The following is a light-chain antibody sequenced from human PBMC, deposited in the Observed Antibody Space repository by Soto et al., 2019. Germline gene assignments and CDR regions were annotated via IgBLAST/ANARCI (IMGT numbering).Light chain of an antibody. V-gene: IGKV1-39*01. CDR3: QHSYSTPQT. Sequence: DIQITQSPSSLAPCLGHTVIITRRQSQTRSVYLSWYQQIAGKATKLMIYAASSVQSGVPKRFSGSGSGTDFTLTISSLQPEDFATYYCQHSYSTPQTFGQGTKVDIK. CDR2: AAS. J-gene: IGKJ1*01. CDR1: QTRSVY.